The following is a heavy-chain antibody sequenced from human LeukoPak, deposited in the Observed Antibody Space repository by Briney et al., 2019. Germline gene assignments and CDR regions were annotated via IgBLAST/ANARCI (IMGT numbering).Heavy chain of an antibody. D-gene: IGHD3-10*01. V-gene: IGHV3-13*01. CDR1: GFTFSSYD. J-gene: IGHJ4*02. CDR3: ARVGYYGSGSYFDY. CDR2: IGTAGDT. Sequence: GGSLRLSCAASGFTFSSYDMHRVRQATGKGLEWVSAIGTAGDTYYPGSVKGRFTISRENAKNSLYLQMNSLRAGDTAVYYCARVGYYGSGSYFDYWGQGTLVTVSS.